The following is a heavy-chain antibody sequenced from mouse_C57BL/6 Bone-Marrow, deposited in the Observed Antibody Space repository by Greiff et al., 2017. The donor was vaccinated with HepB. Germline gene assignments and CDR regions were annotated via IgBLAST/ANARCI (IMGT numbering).Heavy chain of an antibody. J-gene: IGHJ3*01. V-gene: IGHV5-6*01. CDR2: ISSGGSYT. CDR1: GFTFSSYG. CDR3: ARHGGRFAY. Sequence: EVQRVESGGDLVKPGGSLKLSCAASGFTFSSYGMSWVRPTPDKRLEWVATISSGGSYTYYPDSVKGRFTISRDNAKNTLYLQMSSLKSEDTAMYYCARHGGRFAYWGQGTLVTVSA. D-gene: IGHD6-1*01.